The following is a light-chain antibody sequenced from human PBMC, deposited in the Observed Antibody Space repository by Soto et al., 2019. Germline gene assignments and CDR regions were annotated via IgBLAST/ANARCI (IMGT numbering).Light chain of an antibody. CDR1: QAVSSSF. CDR3: QQYGSSPIT. CDR2: GAS. J-gene: IGKJ4*01. Sequence: IVLTQSPGTLSLSPGERATLSCRTSQAVSSSFLAWFQQRLGQAPRLLIHGASSRASVIPDRFSGSGSGTDFTLTTSRLEPEDFAVYYCQQYGSSPITFGGGTKVEI. V-gene: IGKV3-20*01.